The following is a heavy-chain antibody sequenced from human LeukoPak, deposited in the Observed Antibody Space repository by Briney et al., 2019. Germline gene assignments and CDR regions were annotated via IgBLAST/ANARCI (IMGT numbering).Heavy chain of an antibody. CDR1: GFTFSSYE. D-gene: IGHD5-12*01. CDR3: ARWHIVAPRWYYYGMDV. Sequence: PGGSLRLSCAASGFTFSSYEMNWVRQAPGKGLEWVSYISTSGSTIYYADSAKGRFTISRDNAKNSLYLQLNSLRAEDTAVYYCARWHIVAPRWYYYGMDVWGQGTTVTVSS. CDR2: ISTSGSTI. V-gene: IGHV3-48*03. J-gene: IGHJ6*02.